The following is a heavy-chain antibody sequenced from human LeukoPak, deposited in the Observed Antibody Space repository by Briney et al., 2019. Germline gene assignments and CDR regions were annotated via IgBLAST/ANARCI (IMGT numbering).Heavy chain of an antibody. V-gene: IGHV4-38-2*02. CDR1: GYSISSGYY. Sequence: PSETLSLTCTVSGYSISSGYYWSWIRQPPGKGLEWIGQINHSGSTNYSPSLKSRVTISVDTSKNQFSLKLSSVTAADTAVYYCTYSSSGNWFDPWGQGTLVTVSS. CDR2: INHSGST. CDR3: TYSSSGNWFDP. D-gene: IGHD6-6*01. J-gene: IGHJ5*02.